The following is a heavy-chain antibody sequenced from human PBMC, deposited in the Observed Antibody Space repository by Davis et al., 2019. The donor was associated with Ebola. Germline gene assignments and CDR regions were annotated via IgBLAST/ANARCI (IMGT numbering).Heavy chain of an antibody. D-gene: IGHD6-25*01. CDR1: GYSFTSFW. CDR3: ARQERPFYYYYGMDV. CDR2: ILPGDSDT. V-gene: IGHV5-51*01. J-gene: IGHJ6*02. Sequence: GESLKISCQASGYSFTSFWIGWVRQPPGQGLEWMGAILPGDSDTRYSPSFQGQVTISADKSISTAYLQWSSLKASDTAMYYCARQERPFYYYYGMDVWGQGTTVTVSS.